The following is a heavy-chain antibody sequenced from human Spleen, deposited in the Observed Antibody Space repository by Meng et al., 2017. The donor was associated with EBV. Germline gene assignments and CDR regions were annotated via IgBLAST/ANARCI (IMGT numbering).Heavy chain of an antibody. D-gene: IGHD4/OR15-4a*01. Sequence: QLVGSGGGLVKPGGSLRLSCAASGFTFSNYSMNWVRQAPGKGLDWASSISSSSDYIFYADSVRGRFTISRDNAKNSLYLQMNSLRAEDTAMYYCTRTSLKSWGQGTLVTVSS. V-gene: IGHV3-21*01. J-gene: IGHJ4*02. CDR3: TRTSLKS. CDR1: GFTFSNYS. CDR2: ISSSSDYI.